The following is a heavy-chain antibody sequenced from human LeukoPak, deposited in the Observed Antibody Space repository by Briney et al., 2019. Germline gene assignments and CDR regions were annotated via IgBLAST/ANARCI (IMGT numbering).Heavy chain of an antibody. CDR2: IYYSGST. J-gene: IGHJ4*02. CDR1: GGSISSGDYY. CDR3: ARDGGSGRYVY. D-gene: IGHD1-26*01. V-gene: IGHV4-30-4*01. Sequence: SETLSLTCTVSGGSISSGDYYWSWIRQPPGKGLEWIGYIYYSGSTYYNPSLKSRVTISVDTSKNQFSLRLSSLTAADTAVYYCARDGGSGRYVYWGQGTLVTVSS.